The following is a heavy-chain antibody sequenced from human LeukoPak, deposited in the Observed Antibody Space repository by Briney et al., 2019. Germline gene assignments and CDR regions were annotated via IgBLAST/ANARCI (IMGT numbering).Heavy chain of an antibody. CDR1: GFTFTNNW. CDR2: ISGVGSIT. V-gene: IGHV3-23*01. Sequence: GGSLRLSCAASGFTFTNNWMSWVRRAPGKGLEYVSAISGVGSITYYTDSVKGRFTISRDNSKNTLFLQMDSLRAEDTAVYYCAKDRLGDNVAPSRGMDLWGQGTTVTVSS. CDR3: AKDRLGDNVAPSRGMDL. J-gene: IGHJ6*02. D-gene: IGHD4-17*01.